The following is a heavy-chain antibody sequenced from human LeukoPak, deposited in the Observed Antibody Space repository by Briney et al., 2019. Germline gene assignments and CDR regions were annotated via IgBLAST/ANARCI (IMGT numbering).Heavy chain of an antibody. CDR3: ARGRWDYPSYCDYYYYMDV. Sequence: SETLSLTCAAFGGSLSNYYWNWIRQSPGKGLEWIGEINHSGYTNYNPSLKSRVTISKERSENQFSLKLTSVTAADTAVYYCARGRWDYPSYCDYYYYMDVWGKGTTVTVSS. CDR2: INHSGYT. CDR1: GGSLSNYY. V-gene: IGHV4-34*01. D-gene: IGHD2-21*01. J-gene: IGHJ6*03.